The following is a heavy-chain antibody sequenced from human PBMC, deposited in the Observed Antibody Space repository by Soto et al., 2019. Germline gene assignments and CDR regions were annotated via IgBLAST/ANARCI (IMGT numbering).Heavy chain of an antibody. V-gene: IGHV3-53*01. J-gene: IGHJ6*02. CDR1: GFTFSSYG. Sequence: PGGSLRLSCAGSGFTFSSYGMHWVRQAPGKGLEWVSVIYSGGSTYYADSVKGRFTISRDNPKNTLYLQMNSLRAEDTAVYYCASINHDFWSGYYIWSYYGMDVWGQGTTVTVSS. CDR3: ASINHDFWSGYYIWSYYGMDV. D-gene: IGHD3-3*01. CDR2: IYSGGST.